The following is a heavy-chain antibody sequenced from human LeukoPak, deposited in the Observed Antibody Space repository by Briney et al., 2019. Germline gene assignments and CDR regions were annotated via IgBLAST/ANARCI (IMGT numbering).Heavy chain of an antibody. D-gene: IGHD5-12*01. V-gene: IGHV4-34*01. CDR2: INHSGST. CDR3: ARGGDGLPFDY. Sequence: SETLSLTCAVYGGSFSGYYWSWIRQPPGKGLEWIGEINHSGSTNYNPSLKSQVTISVDTSKNQFSLKLSSVTAADTAVYYCARGGDGLPFDYWGQGTLVTVSS. J-gene: IGHJ4*02. CDR1: GGSFSGYY.